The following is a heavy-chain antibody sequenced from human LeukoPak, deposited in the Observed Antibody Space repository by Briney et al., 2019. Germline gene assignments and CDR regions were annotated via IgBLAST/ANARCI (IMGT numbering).Heavy chain of an antibody. CDR1: GFTFSSYG. CDR3: AKDHSTHYYGSGTYDPRGYSDY. CDR2: IWDDGSNN. D-gene: IGHD3-10*01. V-gene: IGHV3-33*06. Sequence: GRSLRLSCAASGFTFSSYGMHWVRQAPGKGLEWVALIWDDGSNNYYADSVKGRFTISRDNSKNTLYLQMNSLRAEDTAVYYCAKDHSTHYYGSGTYDPRGYSDYWGQGTLVTVSS. J-gene: IGHJ4*02.